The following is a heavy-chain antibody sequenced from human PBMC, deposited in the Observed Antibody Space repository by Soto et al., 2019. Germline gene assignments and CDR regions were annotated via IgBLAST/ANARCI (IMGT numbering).Heavy chain of an antibody. D-gene: IGHD3-10*01. Sequence: ASVKVSCKVSGYTLTELSMHWVRQAPGKGLEWMGGFDPEDGETIYAQKFQGRVTMTEDTSTDTAYMELSSLRSEDTAVYYCATDVYYGSGSLNFDYWGQGTLVTVS. CDR1: GYTLTELS. CDR2: FDPEDGET. CDR3: ATDVYYGSGSLNFDY. V-gene: IGHV1-24*01. J-gene: IGHJ4*02.